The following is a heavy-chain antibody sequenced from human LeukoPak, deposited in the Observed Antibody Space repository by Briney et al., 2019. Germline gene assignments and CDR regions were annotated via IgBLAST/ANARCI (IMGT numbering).Heavy chain of an antibody. D-gene: IGHD3-10*01. V-gene: IGHV3-73*01. Sequence: QTGGSLRLSCAASGFTFSGSAMHWVRQASGKGLEWVGRIRSKANSYATAYAASVKGRFTISRDDSKNMAYLQMNSLKTEDTAVYYCTRLTFGDYANWGQGTLVTVSS. CDR3: TRLTFGDYAN. J-gene: IGHJ4*02. CDR1: GFTFSGSA. CDR2: IRSKANSYAT.